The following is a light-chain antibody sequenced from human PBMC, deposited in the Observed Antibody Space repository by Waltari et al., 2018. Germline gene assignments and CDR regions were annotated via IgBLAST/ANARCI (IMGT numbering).Light chain of an antibody. CDR1: QNVGSY. Sequence: EIVLTQSPATLSLSTGERATLPCRASQNVGSYLAWYQQKPGQAPRLLIYDASNRATGIPARFSGSGSGTDFTLTISSLEPEDFAIYYCQQRSNRPLTFGGGTKVEIK. CDR3: QQRSNRPLT. J-gene: IGKJ4*01. CDR2: DAS. V-gene: IGKV3-11*01.